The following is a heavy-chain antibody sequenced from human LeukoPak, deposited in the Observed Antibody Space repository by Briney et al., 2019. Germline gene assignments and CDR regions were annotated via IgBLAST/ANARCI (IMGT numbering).Heavy chain of an antibody. V-gene: IGHV3-30*18. CDR1: GFTFSSYG. CDR3: AKGPYLWFGELSCDY. Sequence: PGGSLRLSCAASGFTFSSYGMHWVRQAPGKGLEWVAVISYDGSNKYYADSAKGRFTISRDNSKNTLYLQMNSLRAEDTAVYYCAKGPYLWFGELSCDYWGQGTLVTVSS. J-gene: IGHJ4*02. CDR2: ISYDGSNK. D-gene: IGHD3-10*01.